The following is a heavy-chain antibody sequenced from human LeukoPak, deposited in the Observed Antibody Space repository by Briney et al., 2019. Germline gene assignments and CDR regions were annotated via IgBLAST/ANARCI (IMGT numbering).Heavy chain of an antibody. V-gene: IGHV4-34*01. J-gene: IGHJ4*02. D-gene: IGHD3-10*01. Sequence: PSETLSLTCAVYGGSFSGYYWSWIRQPPGKGLEWIGEINHSGSTNYNPSLKSRVTISVDTSKNQFSLKLSSVTAADTAVYHCARGYGSGSYYNVRPFDYWGQGTLVTVSS. CDR3: ARGYGSGSYYNVRPFDY. CDR2: INHSGST. CDR1: GGSFSGYY.